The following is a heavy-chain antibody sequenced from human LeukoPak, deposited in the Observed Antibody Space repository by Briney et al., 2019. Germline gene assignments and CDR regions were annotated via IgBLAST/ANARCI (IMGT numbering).Heavy chain of an antibody. Sequence: SETLSLTCAVYGGSFSGYYWSWIRQPPGKGLEWIGDINHSGSTNYNPSLKSRVTISVDTSKNQFSLKLSSVTAADTAVYYCARATRKVVGPAAHLDYWGQGTLVTVSS. CDR2: INHSGST. CDR1: GGSFSGYY. D-gene: IGHD2-2*01. J-gene: IGHJ4*02. V-gene: IGHV4-34*01. CDR3: ARATRKVVGPAAHLDY.